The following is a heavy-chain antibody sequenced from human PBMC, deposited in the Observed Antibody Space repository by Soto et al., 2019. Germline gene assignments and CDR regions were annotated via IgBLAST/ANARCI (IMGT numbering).Heavy chain of an antibody. CDR2: IYYSGST. Sequence: SETLSLTCTVSGGSISSYYWSWIRQPPGKGLEWIGYIYYSGSTNYNPSLKSRVTISVDTSKNQFSLKLSSVTAADTAVYYCARWAVAYNYEYYFDYWGQGTLVTVSS. CDR3: ARWAVAYNYEYYFDY. V-gene: IGHV4-59*01. J-gene: IGHJ4*02. CDR1: GGSISSYY. D-gene: IGHD6-19*01.